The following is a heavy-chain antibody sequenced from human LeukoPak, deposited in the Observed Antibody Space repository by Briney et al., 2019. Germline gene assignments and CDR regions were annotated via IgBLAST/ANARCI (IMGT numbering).Heavy chain of an antibody. Sequence: GGSLRLSCAASGNYWMHWVRQVPGKGLVWVSHINSDGSWTSYADSVKGRFTISRDSSKNTLYLQINSLRAEDTAVYYCARGSVITLVRGVINDGYFDYWGQGTLVTVSS. CDR2: INSDGSWT. CDR3: ARGSVITLVRGVINDGYFDY. CDR1: GNYW. J-gene: IGHJ4*02. V-gene: IGHV3-74*01. D-gene: IGHD3-10*01.